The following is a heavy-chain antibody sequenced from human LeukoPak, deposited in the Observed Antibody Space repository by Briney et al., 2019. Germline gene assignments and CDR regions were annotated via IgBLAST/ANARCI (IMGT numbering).Heavy chain of an antibody. CDR1: GFTFSSYS. CDR3: ARVGLSGLDY. J-gene: IGHJ4*02. V-gene: IGHV3-21*01. CDR2: ISSSSSYI. D-gene: IGHD3-16*01. Sequence: MSGGSLRLSCPAYGFTFSSYSMNWVRQAPGKGLEWVSSISSSSSYIYYADSVKGRFTISRDNAKNSLYLQMNSLRAEDTAVYYCARVGLSGLDYWGQRTLVTVSS.